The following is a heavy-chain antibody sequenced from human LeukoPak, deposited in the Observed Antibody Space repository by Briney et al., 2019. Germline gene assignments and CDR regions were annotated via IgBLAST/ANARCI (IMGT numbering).Heavy chain of an antibody. J-gene: IGHJ4*02. V-gene: IGHV3-48*01. CDR2: ISTTSNTI. D-gene: IGHD6-13*01. CDR1: GFIFSTFS. CDR3: ARGRIAAAATDF. Sequence: GGSLRLSCAASGFIFSTFSMNWVCQAPGKGLEWISYISTTSNTIYYADSVKGRFTISRDNAKNSLYLQMNSLRAEDTAVYYCARGRIAAAATDFWGQGTLVTVSS.